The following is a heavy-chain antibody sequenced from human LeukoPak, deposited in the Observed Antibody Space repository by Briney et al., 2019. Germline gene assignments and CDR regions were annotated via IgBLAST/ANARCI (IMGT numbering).Heavy chain of an antibody. J-gene: IGHJ3*02. CDR1: GYTFTGYY. V-gene: IGHV1-2*02. Sequence: ASVKVSCKASGYTFTGYYMHWVRQAPGQGLEWMGWINPNSGGTNYAQKFQGRVTITADESTSTAYMELSSLRSEDTAVYYCARDPGYSSSWSDAFDIWGQGTMVTVSS. CDR2: INPNSGGT. D-gene: IGHD6-13*01. CDR3: ARDPGYSSSWSDAFDI.